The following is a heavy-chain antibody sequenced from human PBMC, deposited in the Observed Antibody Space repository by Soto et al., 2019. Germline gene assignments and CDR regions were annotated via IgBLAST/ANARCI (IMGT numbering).Heavy chain of an antibody. V-gene: IGHV4-31*03. CDR3: ARKQAGYFYGIDY. CDR2: IYDSGST. Sequence: PSETLSLTCTVSGGSITSGGYYWSWIRQHPGKGLEWLGYIYDSGSTFYNPSLKSRITLSVDTSKNQFSLKLSSVTVADTAVYFCARKQAGYFYGIDYWGQGXLVTSPQ. CDR1: GGSITSGGYY. J-gene: IGHJ4*02. D-gene: IGHD3-10*01.